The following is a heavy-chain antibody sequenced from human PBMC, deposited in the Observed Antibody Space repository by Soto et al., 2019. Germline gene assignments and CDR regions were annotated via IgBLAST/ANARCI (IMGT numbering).Heavy chain of an antibody. J-gene: IGHJ4*02. V-gene: IGHV1-18*01. D-gene: IGHD3-3*01. Sequence: ASVKVSCKASGYTFTSYGISWVRQAPGQGLEWMGWISAYNGNTNYAQKLQGRVTMTTDTSTSTAYMELRSLRSDDTAVYYCARRQIFGVVIPTFDYWGQGTLVTVSS. CDR2: ISAYNGNT. CDR3: ARRQIFGVVIPTFDY. CDR1: GYTFTSYG.